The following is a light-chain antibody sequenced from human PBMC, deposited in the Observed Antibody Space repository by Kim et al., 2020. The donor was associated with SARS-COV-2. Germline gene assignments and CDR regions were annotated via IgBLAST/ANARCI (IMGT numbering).Light chain of an antibody. J-gene: IGLJ3*02. CDR2: YDS. CDR3: QGWDSSSAHVV. CDR1: NIGSSS. V-gene: IGLV3-21*04. Sequence: APGKTARITCGGNNIGSSSVHWYQQRPGQAPVVVIYYDSDRPSGIPERVSGSNSRNTATLTISRVEAGDEADYYCQGWDSSSAHVVFGGGTKLTVL.